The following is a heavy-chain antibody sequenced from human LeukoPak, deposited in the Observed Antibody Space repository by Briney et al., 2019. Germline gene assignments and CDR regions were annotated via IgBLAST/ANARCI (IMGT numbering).Heavy chain of an antibody. CDR3: AKASGNYREYDFDY. CDR1: GFIFSSYA. CDR2: ISGSGGST. J-gene: IGHJ4*02. V-gene: IGHV3-23*01. Sequence: GGSLRLSCAASGFIFSSYAMSWARHAPGKGLEWVSAISGSGGSTYYADSVKGRFTISRDNSKNTLYLQMNSVRAEDTAVYYCAKASGNYREYDFDYWGQGTLVTVSS. D-gene: IGHD1-26*01.